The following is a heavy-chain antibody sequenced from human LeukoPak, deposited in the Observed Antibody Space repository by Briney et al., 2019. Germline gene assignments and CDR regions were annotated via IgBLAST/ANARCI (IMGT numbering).Heavy chain of an antibody. CDR2: ISSSGRLM. CDR3: ARDTNNGLDV. V-gene: IGHV3-11*01. J-gene: IGHJ6*02. D-gene: IGHD1-20*01. Sequence: GGSLRLSCAASGFTFSDYYINWIRQAPGKGRERVSHISSSGRLMQYADSVKGRFTITRDNAQNFMSLQMNSLKPEDTAVYYCARDTNNGLDVWGRGTTVTVSS. CDR1: GFTFSDYY.